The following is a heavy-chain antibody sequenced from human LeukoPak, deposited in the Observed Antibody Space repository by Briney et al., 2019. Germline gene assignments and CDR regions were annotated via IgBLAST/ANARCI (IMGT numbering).Heavy chain of an antibody. CDR2: IYYSVST. CDR1: GGSISSYY. V-gene: IGHV4-59*08. CDR3: ARGVVVPAAMIGSVYCGGDCYSYAFDI. Sequence: SETLSLTCTVSGGSISSYYWSWIRQPPGKGLEWIGYIYYSVSTNYNPSLKSRVTISVDTSKNQFSLKLSSVTAADTAVYYCARGVVVPAAMIGSVYCGGDCYSYAFDIWGQGTMVTVSS. J-gene: IGHJ3*02. D-gene: IGHD2-21*02.